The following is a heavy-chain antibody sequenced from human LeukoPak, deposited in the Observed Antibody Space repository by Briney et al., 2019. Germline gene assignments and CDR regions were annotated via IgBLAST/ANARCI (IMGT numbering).Heavy chain of an antibody. CDR3: ARTGIRASLSWFDS. J-gene: IGHJ5*01. CDR1: GDPFNAFS. V-gene: IGHV1-69*05. D-gene: IGHD1-26*01. Sequence: ASVKVSCKASGDPFNAFSFNWVRQAPGQGLEWMGGIIPVFGTPNYAQKFQGRVTITTDESTSTAYMELRSLRSDDTAVYYCARTGIRASLSWFDSWGQGTLVTVSS. CDR2: IIPVFGTP.